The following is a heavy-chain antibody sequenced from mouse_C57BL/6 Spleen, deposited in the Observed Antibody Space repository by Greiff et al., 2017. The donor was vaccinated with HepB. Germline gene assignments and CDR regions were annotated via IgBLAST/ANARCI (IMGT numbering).Heavy chain of an antibody. Sequence: QVQLKQSGPELVKPGASVKLSCKASGYTFTSYDINWVKQRPGQGLEWIGWIYPRDGSTKYNEKFKGKATLTVDTSSSTAYMELHSLTSEDSAVYFCARQGNYGSSYVWYFDVWGTGTTVTVSS. CDR1: GYTFTSYD. CDR3: ARQGNYGSSYVWYFDV. J-gene: IGHJ1*03. CDR2: IYPRDGST. V-gene: IGHV1-85*01. D-gene: IGHD1-1*01.